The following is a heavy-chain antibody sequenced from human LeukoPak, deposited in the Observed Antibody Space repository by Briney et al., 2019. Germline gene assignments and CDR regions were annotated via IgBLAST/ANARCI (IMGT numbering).Heavy chain of an antibody. CDR2: IQYDGSKK. Sequence: GGSLRLSCVASGFTFSSYEMTWVRQAPGKGLEWVTFIQYDGSKKYYADSVKGRFTISRDNSKNTLYLEMNSLRAEDTAVYYCAKDIGSYYDYWGQGILVAVSS. V-gene: IGHV3-30*02. D-gene: IGHD3-10*01. CDR1: GFTFSSYE. CDR3: AKDIGSYYDY. J-gene: IGHJ4*02.